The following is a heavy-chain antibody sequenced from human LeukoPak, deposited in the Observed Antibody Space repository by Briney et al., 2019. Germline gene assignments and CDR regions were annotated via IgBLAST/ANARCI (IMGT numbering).Heavy chain of an antibody. V-gene: IGHV3-7*01. Sequence: GGSLRLSCAASGFTFSTYWMTWVRQAPGKGLEWVANIKQGGSENYYVDSVKGRFTISRDNAKNSLYLQMNSLRADDTAVYYCARDQGAAGDYWGQGTLVTVSS. CDR2: IKQGGSEN. D-gene: IGHD6-13*01. CDR3: ARDQGAAGDY. J-gene: IGHJ4*02. CDR1: GFTFSTYW.